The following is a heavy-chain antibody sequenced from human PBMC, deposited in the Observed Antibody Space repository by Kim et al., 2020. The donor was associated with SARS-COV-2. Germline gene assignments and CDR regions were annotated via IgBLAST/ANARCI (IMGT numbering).Heavy chain of an antibody. J-gene: IGHJ4*02. D-gene: IGHD1-1*01. CDR2: INIGDAGT. V-gene: IGHV1-18*01. Sequence: ASVKVSCQASGYTFTRYGITWVRQAPGQGPEWMGWINIGDAGTHYAPNFQGRVTLTRDTSTSTAFMEPRTLTSDDTAVYYCARDAYYNSYFWGQGTLVPV. CDR3: ARDAYYNSYF. CDR1: GYTFTRYG.